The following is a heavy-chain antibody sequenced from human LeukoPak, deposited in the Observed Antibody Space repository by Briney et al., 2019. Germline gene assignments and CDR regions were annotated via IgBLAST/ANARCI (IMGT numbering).Heavy chain of an antibody. Sequence: SETLSLTCTASGGSISSYYWSWIRQPPGKGLEWIGEINHSGSTNYNPSLKSRVTISVDTSKNQFSLKLSSVTAADTAVYYCARRSYYDSSGEPTTNWFDPWGQGTLVTVSS. J-gene: IGHJ5*02. V-gene: IGHV4-34*01. CDR1: GGSISSYY. D-gene: IGHD3-22*01. CDR3: ARRSYYDSSGEPTTNWFDP. CDR2: INHSGST.